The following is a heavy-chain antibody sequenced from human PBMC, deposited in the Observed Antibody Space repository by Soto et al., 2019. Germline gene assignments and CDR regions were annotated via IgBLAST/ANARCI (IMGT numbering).Heavy chain of an antibody. D-gene: IGHD2-15*01. CDR2: INPSGGST. CDR1: GYTLSIQY. CDR3: ARGRNCGSGGSCYSRWFDP. J-gene: IGHJ5*02. Sequence: ALVKVYWKGAGYTLSIQYMHCLLLTPKQGLEWMGIINPSGGSTSYAQKFQGRVTMTRDTSTSTVYMELSSLRSEDTAVYYCARGRNCGSGGSCYSRWFDPWGQGTLVTVSS. V-gene: IGHV1-46*03.